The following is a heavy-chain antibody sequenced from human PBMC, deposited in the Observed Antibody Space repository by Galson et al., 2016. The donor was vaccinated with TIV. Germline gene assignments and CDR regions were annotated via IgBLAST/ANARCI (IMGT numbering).Heavy chain of an antibody. CDR2: ISHDGNNK. CDR1: GFTFSSYT. Sequence: SLRLSCAVSGFTFSSYTFHWVRQTPGKGLEWVAIISHDGNNKDFADSVEGRFTISRDSSKNTVFLQMNSLRLEDTAVYYCTRDGRGNWKYVDYFDYWGPGTVVTVSS. D-gene: IGHD1-7*01. CDR3: TRDGRGNWKYVDYFDY. J-gene: IGHJ4*02. V-gene: IGHV3-30-3*01.